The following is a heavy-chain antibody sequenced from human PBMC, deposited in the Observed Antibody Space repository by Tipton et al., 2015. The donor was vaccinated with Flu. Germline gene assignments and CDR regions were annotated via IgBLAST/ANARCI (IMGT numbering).Heavy chain of an antibody. D-gene: IGHD4-23*01. CDR3: AKREGDGGNPKRFDS. J-gene: IGHJ4*02. Sequence: GSLRLSCAASGFTFSSYAMSWVRQAPGKGLEWVSAISGSGGSTYYADSVKGRFTISRDNSKNTLYLQMNSLRAEDTAVYYCAKREGDGGNPKRFDSWGQGTLVTVSS. CDR1: GFTFSSYA. V-gene: IGHV3-23*01. CDR2: ISGSGGST.